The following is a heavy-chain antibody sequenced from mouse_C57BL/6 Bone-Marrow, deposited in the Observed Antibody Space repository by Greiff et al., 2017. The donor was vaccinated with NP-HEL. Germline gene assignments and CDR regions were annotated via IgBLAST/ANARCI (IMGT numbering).Heavy chain of an antibody. CDR2: ISNLAYSI. J-gene: IGHJ1*03. Sequence: EVQLQESGGGLVQPGGSLKLSCAASGFTFSDYGMAWVRQAPRKGPEWVAFISNLAYSIYYADTVTGRFTISRENAKNTLYLEMSSLRSEDTAMYYCARRGYFDVWGTGTTVTVSS. CDR1: GFTFSDYG. V-gene: IGHV5-15*01. CDR3: ARRGYFDV.